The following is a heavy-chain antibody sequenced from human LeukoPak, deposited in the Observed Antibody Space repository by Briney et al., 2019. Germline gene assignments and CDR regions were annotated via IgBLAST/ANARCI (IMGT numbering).Heavy chain of an antibody. CDR1: GGSMCSYY. CDR3: WRFPYCSGGSCDYFDS. CDR2: IYYSGST. V-gene: IGHV4-59*01. J-gene: IGHJ4*02. D-gene: IGHD2-15*01. Sequence: KTSETLSLICTVWGGSMCSYYGSWIRQPTGGGLEWIGYIYYSGSTNYNPSLKSRVAISVDTSKNQFSLKLSYVTAADTAGYYCWRFPYCSGGSCDYFDSWGQGKLVTVSS.